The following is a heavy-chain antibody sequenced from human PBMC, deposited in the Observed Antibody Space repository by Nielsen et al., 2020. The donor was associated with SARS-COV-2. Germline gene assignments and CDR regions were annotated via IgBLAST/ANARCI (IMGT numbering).Heavy chain of an antibody. Sequence: SVKVSCKASGGTSNTYATTWVRQAPGQGLEWMGRIIPILGVPRYAQKFQGRVTISADKSTSTAYMELSSLTSEDTAVYYCARGDMAREGDADYWGQGTTVTVSP. V-gene: IGHV1-69*04. CDR2: IIPILGVP. J-gene: IGHJ4*02. CDR1: GGTSNTYA. D-gene: IGHD5-24*01. CDR3: ARGDMAREGDADY.